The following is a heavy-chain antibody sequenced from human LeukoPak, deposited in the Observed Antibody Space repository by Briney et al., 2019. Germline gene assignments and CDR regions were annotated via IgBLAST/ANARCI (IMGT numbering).Heavy chain of an antibody. D-gene: IGHD2-15*01. CDR2: IIPILGIA. CDR1: GGTFSSYA. CDR3: ARALRGGDYSADY. J-gene: IGHJ4*02. V-gene: IGHV1-69*04. Sequence: SVKVSCKASGGTFSSYAISWVRPASGQGLEWMGRIIPILGIANYAQKFQGRVTITADKSTSTAYMELSSLRSEDTAVYYCARALRGGDYSADYWGQGTLVTVSS.